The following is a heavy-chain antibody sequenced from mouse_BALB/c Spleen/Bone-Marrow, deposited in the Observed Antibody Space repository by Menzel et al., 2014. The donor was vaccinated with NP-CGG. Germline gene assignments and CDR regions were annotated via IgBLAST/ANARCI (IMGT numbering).Heavy chain of an antibody. V-gene: IGHV1S56*01. CDR1: GYTFTSYD. CDR2: IYPGDGIT. CDR3: ARSGDSSGYGFAY. Sequence: VQGVESRPELVKPGPLVEISCKSSGYTFTSYDINWVKQRPGQGLEWIGWIYPGDGITKYNDKFKGKATLTADKSSSTAYMQLSSLTSENSAVYFCARSGDSSGYGFAYWGQGTLVTVS. D-gene: IGHD3-2*01. J-gene: IGHJ3*01.